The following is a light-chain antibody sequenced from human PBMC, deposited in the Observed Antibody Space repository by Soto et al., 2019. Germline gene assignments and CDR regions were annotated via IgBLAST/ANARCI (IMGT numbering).Light chain of an antibody. CDR2: EVR. J-gene: IGLJ1*01. CDR3: SSYTTSGTYV. Sequence: QSALTQPASVSGSLGQSITISCTGTTRDISGYNYISWYQQLPGKAPKLMLFEVRHRPSGVSNRFSGSKSGNTASLTISGLQAEDEADYYCSSYTTSGTYVFGAGTKVTVL. V-gene: IGLV2-14*01. CDR1: TRDISGYNY.